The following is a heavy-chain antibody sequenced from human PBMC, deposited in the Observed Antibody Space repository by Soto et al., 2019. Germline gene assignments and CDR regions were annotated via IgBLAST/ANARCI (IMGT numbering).Heavy chain of an antibody. D-gene: IGHD2-2*01. CDR2: ISGDGRTT. CDR3: ASGVHNCSSSSCYFDF. J-gene: IGHJ4*02. Sequence: EVQLVESGGGLVQPGGSLRLSCAASGFTFSSHWMNWVRQGPGKGLVWVSRISGDGRTTSHADSVKGRFTISRDNAKNTLYLHMNSLRVEDTAVYYCASGVHNCSSSSCYFDFWGQGILVTVSS. V-gene: IGHV3-74*01. CDR1: GFTFSSHW.